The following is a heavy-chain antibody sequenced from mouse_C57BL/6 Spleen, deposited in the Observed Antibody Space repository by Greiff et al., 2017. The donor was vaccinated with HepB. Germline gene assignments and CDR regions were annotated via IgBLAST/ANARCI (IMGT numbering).Heavy chain of an antibody. J-gene: IGHJ3*01. D-gene: IGHD2-1*01. CDR3: ARGGDLLFAY. CDR1: GYSFTGYY. V-gene: IGHV1-42*01. Sequence: VQLQQSGPELVKPGASVKISCKASGYSFTGYYMNWVKQSPEKSLEWIGEINPSTGGTTYNQKFKAKATLTVDKSSSTAYMQLKSLTSEDSAVYYCARGGDLLFAYWGQGTLVTVSA. CDR2: INPSTGGT.